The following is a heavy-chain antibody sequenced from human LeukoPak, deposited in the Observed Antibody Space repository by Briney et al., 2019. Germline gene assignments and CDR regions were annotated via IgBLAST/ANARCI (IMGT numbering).Heavy chain of an antibody. V-gene: IGHV3-7*04. CDR1: AFTFSSDW. CDR2: IKQDGSER. D-gene: IGHD1-26*01. J-gene: IGHJ4*02. Sequence: PGGSLRLSCAASAFTFSSDWISWVRQAPGKGLEWVANIKQDGSERFYVDSVKGRFTIYRDNDKNSLCLQMNSLRAEDTAVYYCARAVGATHFDYWGQGILVTVSS. CDR3: ARAVGATHFDY.